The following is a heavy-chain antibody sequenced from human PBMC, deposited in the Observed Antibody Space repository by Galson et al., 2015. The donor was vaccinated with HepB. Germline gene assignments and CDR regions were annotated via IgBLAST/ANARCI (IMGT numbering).Heavy chain of an antibody. CDR2: ISGNGVAT. V-gene: IGHV3-23*01. CDR3: ARDFSLYGDLGF. CDR1: GFTFNSYA. J-gene: IGHJ4*02. D-gene: IGHD4-17*01. Sequence: SLRLSCAASGFTFNSYATTRVRQAPGKGLEWVSAISGNGVATHYADSVKGRFTISRDNPKNTLYLQMNSLRAEDTAVYYCARDFSLYGDLGFWGQGTLVTVSS.